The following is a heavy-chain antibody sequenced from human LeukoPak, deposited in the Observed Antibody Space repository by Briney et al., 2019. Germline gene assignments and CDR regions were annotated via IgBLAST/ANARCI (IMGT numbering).Heavy chain of an antibody. V-gene: IGHV3-7*01. CDR3: ARGGSRAK. Sequence: PGGSLTLSCAASGSTFSAYWMTWVRQAPGKGLEWVANIKQDGSEKYYVDSVKGRFTISRDNAENSLYLQMNSLRAEDTAVYYCARGGSRAKWGQGTLATVSS. J-gene: IGHJ4*02. CDR2: IKQDGSEK. D-gene: IGHD2-15*01. CDR1: GSTFSAYW.